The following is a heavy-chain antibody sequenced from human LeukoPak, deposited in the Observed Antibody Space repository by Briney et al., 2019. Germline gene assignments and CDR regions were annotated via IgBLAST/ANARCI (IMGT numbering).Heavy chain of an antibody. CDR1: GFSISDYY. D-gene: IGHD3-16*01. Sequence: GGSLRLSCDASGFSISDYYMSWIRQSPGKGLEWISYITSGAGSTKYADSVKGRFTISRDKAKNSVALQLNSLRAEDTAVYYYTRERRGTYYAFESWGQGTLVTVSS. CDR3: TRERRGTYYAFES. J-gene: IGHJ4*02. V-gene: IGHV3-11*01. CDR2: ITSGAGST.